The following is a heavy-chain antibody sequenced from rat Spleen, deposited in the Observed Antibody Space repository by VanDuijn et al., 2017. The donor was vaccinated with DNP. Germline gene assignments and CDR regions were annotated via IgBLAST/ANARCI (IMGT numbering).Heavy chain of an antibody. CDR2: ISPSGGST. CDR3: ATHPYVYYGLLLRDAMDA. D-gene: IGHD1-6*01. Sequence: EVQLVESGGGLVQPGRSLKLSCAASGFTFSNYGMHWIRQAPTKGLEWVASISPSGGSTYYRDSVKGRFTISRDNAKSTLYLQMDSLKSEDTATYYCATHPYVYYGLLLRDAMDAWGQGTSVTVSS. CDR1: GFTFSNYG. V-gene: IGHV5-19*01. J-gene: IGHJ4*01.